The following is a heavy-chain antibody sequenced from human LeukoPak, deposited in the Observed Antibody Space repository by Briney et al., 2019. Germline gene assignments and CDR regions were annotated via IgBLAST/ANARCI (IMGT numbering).Heavy chain of an antibody. V-gene: IGHV3-23*01. CDR3: AKDQREGYDYVWGSYHRY. CDR2: ISGSGGST. D-gene: IGHD3-16*02. CDR1: GFTFSSYA. Sequence: GGSLRLSCAASGFTFSSYAMSWVRQAPGKGLEWVSAISGSGGSTYYADSVKGRFTISRDNSKNTLYLQMNSLRAEDTAVYYCAKDQREGYDYVWGSYHRYWGQGTLVTVSS. J-gene: IGHJ4*02.